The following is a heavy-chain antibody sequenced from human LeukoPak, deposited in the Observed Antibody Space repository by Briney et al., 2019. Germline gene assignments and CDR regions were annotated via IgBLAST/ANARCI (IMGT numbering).Heavy chain of an antibody. J-gene: IGHJ4*02. Sequence: PGGSLRLSCAASGFTFSSNYMSWVRQAPGKGLEWVSVIYSGGSTYYADSVKGRFTISRDNSKNTLYLQMNSLRAEDTAVYYCASGDYYGSGSYYGWGFFDYWGQGTLVTVSS. D-gene: IGHD3-10*01. CDR3: ASGDYYGSGSYYGWGFFDY. CDR1: GFTFSSNY. CDR2: IYSGGST. V-gene: IGHV3-53*01.